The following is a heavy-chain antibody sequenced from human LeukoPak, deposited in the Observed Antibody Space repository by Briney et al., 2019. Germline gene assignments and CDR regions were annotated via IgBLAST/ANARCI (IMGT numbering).Heavy chain of an antibody. D-gene: IGHD2-2*01. CDR2: IGYDGTNE. J-gene: IGHJ4*02. Sequence: PGRSLRLSCAASGFTFSSYGMHWVRRAPGKGLEWVALIGYDGTNEYYADSVKGRFTISRDNSKNTLYLQMKSLRAEDTAVYYCARDFYCSRISWYAPSFDYWGQGTLVTVSS. V-gene: IGHV3-33*01. CDR3: ARDFYCSRISWYAPSFDY. CDR1: GFTFSSYG.